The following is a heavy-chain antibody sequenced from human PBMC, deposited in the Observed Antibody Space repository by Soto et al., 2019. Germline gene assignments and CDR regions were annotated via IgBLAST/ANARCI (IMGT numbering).Heavy chain of an antibody. Sequence: QVQLVQSGAEVKKPGASVKISCKASGYTFTSYDINWVRQATGQGLEWMGWMNPNSGNTGYAQKFQGRVTMTRNTSISTAYMELSSLRSEDTAVYYCARDRLVGVAGTSIYYYGMDVWGQGTTVTVSS. CDR3: ARDRLVGVAGTSIYYYGMDV. CDR2: MNPNSGNT. CDR1: GYTFTSYD. J-gene: IGHJ6*02. D-gene: IGHD6-19*01. V-gene: IGHV1-8*01.